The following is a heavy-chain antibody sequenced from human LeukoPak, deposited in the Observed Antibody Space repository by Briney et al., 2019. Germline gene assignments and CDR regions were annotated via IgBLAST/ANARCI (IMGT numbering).Heavy chain of an antibody. D-gene: IGHD2-2*01. V-gene: IGHV1-2*02. Sequence: GASVKVSCKASGYTFTGYYMHWVRQAPGQGLEWMGWINPNSGGTNYAQKFQGRVTMTRDTSISTAYMELSSLRSGDTAVYYCARFATDIVVVPIPMTTPYYYYMDVWGKGTTVTVSS. J-gene: IGHJ6*03. CDR3: ARFATDIVVVPIPMTTPYYYYMDV. CDR1: GYTFTGYY. CDR2: INPNSGGT.